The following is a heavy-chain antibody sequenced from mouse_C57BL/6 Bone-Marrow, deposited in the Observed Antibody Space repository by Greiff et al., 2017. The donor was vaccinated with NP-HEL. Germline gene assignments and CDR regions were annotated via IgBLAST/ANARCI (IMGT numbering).Heavy chain of an antibody. CDR2: ISSGGSYT. CDR3: ARHKTGAMDY. CDR1: GFTFSSYG. J-gene: IGHJ4*01. Sequence: EVMLVESGGDLVKPGGSLKLSCAASGFTFSSYGMSWVRQTPDKRLEWVATISSGGSYTYYPDSVKGRFTISIDKAKNTLYLQISSLKSEDTAMYYCARHKTGAMDYWGQGTSVTVSS. V-gene: IGHV5-6*02.